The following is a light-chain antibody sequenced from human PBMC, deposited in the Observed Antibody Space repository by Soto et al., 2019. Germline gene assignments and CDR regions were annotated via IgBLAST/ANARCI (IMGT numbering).Light chain of an antibody. V-gene: IGKV2-24*01. CDR3: MQATHSYT. J-gene: IGKJ2*01. CDR2: KIS. Sequence: DIVLTPPPLSSPVTLGQPASISCRSSQSLVHGDGNTYFNWLLQRPGQPPRLLIYKISKRFPGVPDRFSGSGAGTDFTLKISRVEAEDVGVYYCMQATHSYTFGQGTKLEIK. CDR1: QSLVHGDGNTY.